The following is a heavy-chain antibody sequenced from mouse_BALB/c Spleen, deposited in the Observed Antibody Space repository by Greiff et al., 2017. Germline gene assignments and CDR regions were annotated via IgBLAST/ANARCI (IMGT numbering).Heavy chain of an antibody. CDR2: SRNKANDYTT. CDR1: GFTFSDFY. Sequence: EVKLVESGGGLVQPGGSLRLSCATSGFTFSDFYMEWVRQPPGKRLEWIAASRNKANDYTTEYSASVKGRFIVSRDTSQSILYLQMNALRAEDTAIYYCARDAPIYYGNSLFAYWGQGTLVTVSA. CDR3: ARDAPIYYGNSLFAY. V-gene: IGHV7-1*02. J-gene: IGHJ3*01. D-gene: IGHD2-1*01.